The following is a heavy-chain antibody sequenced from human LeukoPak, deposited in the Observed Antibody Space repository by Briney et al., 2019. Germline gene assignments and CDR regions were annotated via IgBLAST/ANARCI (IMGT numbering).Heavy chain of an antibody. CDR1: GFTFDDYG. CDR2: INWNGGST. V-gene: IGHV3-20*04. D-gene: IGHD3-22*01. J-gene: IGHJ4*02. Sequence: GGSLRLSCAASGFTFDDYGMSWVRQAPGKGLEWVSGINWNGGSTGYADSVKGRFTISRDSAKNSLYLQMNSLRAEDTALYYCARVEYYYDSSGYFDYWGQGTLVTVSS. CDR3: ARVEYYYDSSGYFDY.